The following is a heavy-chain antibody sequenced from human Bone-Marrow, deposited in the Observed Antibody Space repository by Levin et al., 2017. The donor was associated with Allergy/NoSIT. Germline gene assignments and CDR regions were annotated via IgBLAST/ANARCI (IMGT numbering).Heavy chain of an antibody. CDR2: ISWNSGTT. D-gene: IGHD3-16*01. V-gene: IGHV3-9*01. CDR3: AKDSSFGSTGYFDS. Sequence: LSLTCAASGFTFDDSAMHWVRQVPGKGLEWVSGISWNSGTTRYADSVKGRFTISRDNAETSLYLQMNSLTAEDTALYYCAKDSSFGSTGYFDSWGQGTLVTVSS. J-gene: IGHJ4*02. CDR1: GFTFDDSA.